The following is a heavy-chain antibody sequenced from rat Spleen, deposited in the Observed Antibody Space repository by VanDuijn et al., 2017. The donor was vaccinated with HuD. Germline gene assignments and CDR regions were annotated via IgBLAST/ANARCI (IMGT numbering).Heavy chain of an antibody. CDR1: GFTFSDYL. Sequence: EVQLVESDGALVQPGRSLNLSCAASGFTFSDYLMAWVRQAPTKGLEWVATISYDGGGIYYPDSVQGRFTISRHNAKSTLYLQMDSLRSEDTATYYCVRHGYTRYYFDYWGQGVMVTVSS. CDR2: ISYDGGGI. V-gene: IGHV5-29*01. CDR3: VRHGYTRYYFDY. J-gene: IGHJ2*01. D-gene: IGHD1-9*01.